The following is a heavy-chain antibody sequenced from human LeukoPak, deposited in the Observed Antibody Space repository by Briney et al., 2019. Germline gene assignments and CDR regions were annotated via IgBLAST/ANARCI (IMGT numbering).Heavy chain of an antibody. D-gene: IGHD3-10*01. CDR3: AKLAEYFYGSETYYFFEH. Sequence: GGSLRLSCAASGFSFTTYWMSWVRQAPGKGLEWVANINQDGTEKYYVDSVKGRFTISRNNAKNSLYLQMNSLRVEDTAVYYCAKLAEYFYGSETYYFFEHWGRGTPVTASS. CDR1: GFSFTTYW. J-gene: IGHJ4*02. CDR2: INQDGTEK. V-gene: IGHV3-7*01.